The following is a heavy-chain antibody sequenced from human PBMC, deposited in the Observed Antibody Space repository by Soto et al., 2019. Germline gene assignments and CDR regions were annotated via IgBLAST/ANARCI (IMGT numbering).Heavy chain of an antibody. V-gene: IGHV1-69*12. CDR2: IIPIFGTA. D-gene: IGHD4-4*01. CDR3: ASATYSSYDYYYYGMDV. CDR1: GGTFSSYA. J-gene: IGHJ6*02. Sequence: QVQLVQSGAEVKKPGSSVKVSCKASGGTFSSYAISWVRQAPGQGLEWMGGIIPIFGTANYAQKFQGRVTITADESTSTADMATSSLRSEDTAVYYSASATYSSYDYYYYGMDVWGQGTTVTVSS.